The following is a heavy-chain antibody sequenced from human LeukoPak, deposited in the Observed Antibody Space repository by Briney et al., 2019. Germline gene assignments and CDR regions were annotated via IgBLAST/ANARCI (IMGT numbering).Heavy chain of an antibody. D-gene: IGHD5-12*01. V-gene: IGHV3-23*01. Sequence: TGGSLRLSCAASGFTFSTYAMSWVRQAPGKGLEWVSVISGSGDSTYYADSVKGRFTISRDNSKNTLYLQMNTLRAEDTAVYYCAKSVSHSGYDKAYEVFDIWGKGTMVTFS. CDR3: AKSVSHSGYDKAYEVFDI. CDR2: ISGSGDST. J-gene: IGHJ3*02. CDR1: GFTFSTYA.